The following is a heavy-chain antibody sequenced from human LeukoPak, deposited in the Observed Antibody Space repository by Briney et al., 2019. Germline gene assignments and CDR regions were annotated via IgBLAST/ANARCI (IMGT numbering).Heavy chain of an antibody. J-gene: IGHJ4*02. Sequence: GGSLRLSCTASGFTFSNYAMSWVRQAPGKGLEWVSVIYSAGSTYYADSVKGRFTISRDNSKNTLYLQMNSLRAEDTAVYYCARSVRRGSIASDYWGQGTLVTVSS. CDR1: GFTFSNYA. V-gene: IGHV3-66*01. D-gene: IGHD6-6*01. CDR3: ARSVRRGSIASDY. CDR2: IYSAGST.